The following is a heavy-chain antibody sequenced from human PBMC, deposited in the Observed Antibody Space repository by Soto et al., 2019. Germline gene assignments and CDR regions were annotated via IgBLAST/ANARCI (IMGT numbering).Heavy chain of an antibody. D-gene: IGHD2-2*01. J-gene: IGHJ4*02. V-gene: IGHV1-18*01. CDR1: GYTFTNYG. CDR3: ARGAVLAVPAAPLDY. Sequence: GASVKVSCKASGYTFTNYGIIWVRRAPGQGLEWMGWISAYNGNTNYAQKLQGRVTMTTDTSTSTAYMELRSLRSDDTAVYYCARGAVLAVPAAPLDYWGQGTLVTVSS. CDR2: ISAYNGNT.